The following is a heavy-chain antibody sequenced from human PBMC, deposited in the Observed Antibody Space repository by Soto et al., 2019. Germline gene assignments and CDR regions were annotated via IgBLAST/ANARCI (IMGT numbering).Heavy chain of an antibody. Sequence: ASVKVSCKVSGYTLTELSMHWVRQTPRKGLEWMGGFDPEDGETIYAQRFEGRVTMTEDTSTDTAYMELSSLRSEDTAVYYCATVTAPPRKYSGSYYIWGQGTLVTVSS. D-gene: IGHD1-26*01. J-gene: IGHJ4*02. CDR3: ATVTAPPRKYSGSYYI. CDR1: GYTLTELS. CDR2: FDPEDGET. V-gene: IGHV1-24*01.